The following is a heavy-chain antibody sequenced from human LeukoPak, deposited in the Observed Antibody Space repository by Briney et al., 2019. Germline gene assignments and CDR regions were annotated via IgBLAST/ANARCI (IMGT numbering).Heavy chain of an antibody. D-gene: IGHD3-10*01. CDR1: GFTFSSYG. V-gene: IGHV3-33*01. Sequence: GGSLRLSCAASGFTFSSYGMHWVRQAPGKGLEWVAVIWYDGSNKYYADSVKGRFTISRDNSKNTLYLQMNSLRAEDTAVYYCARSGGSGSYYIETYYHYGMDVWGQGTTVTVSS. CDR3: ARSGGSGSYYIETYYHYGMDV. CDR2: IWYDGSNK. J-gene: IGHJ6*02.